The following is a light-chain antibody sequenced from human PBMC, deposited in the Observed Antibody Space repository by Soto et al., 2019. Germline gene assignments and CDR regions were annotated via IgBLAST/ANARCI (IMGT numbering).Light chain of an antibody. CDR1: QSISSY. Sequence: DIQMTQSPSSLSASVGDRVTITCRASQSISSYLNWYQQKPGKAPKLLIYAASSLQSGVPSRFSGSRYETDFTLTISRLQPEDFATYYCQQSYSTLITFGGWTKVEIK. J-gene: IGKJ4*01. V-gene: IGKV1-39*01. CDR2: AAS. CDR3: QQSYSTLIT.